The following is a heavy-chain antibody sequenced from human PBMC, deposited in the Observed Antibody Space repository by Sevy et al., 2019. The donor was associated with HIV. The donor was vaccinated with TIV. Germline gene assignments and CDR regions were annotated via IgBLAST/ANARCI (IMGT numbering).Heavy chain of an antibody. D-gene: IGHD2-21*01. CDR1: GYTFTSYT. Sequence: ASVKVSCKASGYTFTSYTMNWARQAPGQGLEWMGWINTNTGNPTYAQGFTGRFVFSLDTSVSTAFLQISSLKAEDTAVYYCARGVRWQWPNYFDYWGQGTLVTVSS. V-gene: IGHV7-4-1*02. CDR3: ARGVRWQWPNYFDY. CDR2: INTNTGNP. J-gene: IGHJ4*02.